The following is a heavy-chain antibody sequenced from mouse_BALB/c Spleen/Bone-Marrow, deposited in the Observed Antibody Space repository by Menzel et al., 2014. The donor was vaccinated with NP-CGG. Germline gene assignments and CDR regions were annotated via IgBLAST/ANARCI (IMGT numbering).Heavy chain of an antibody. D-gene: IGHD1-1*01. CDR2: ILPGSGTA. V-gene: IGHV1-9*01. Sequence: VQLQESGAELLKPGASVRISCKATGYTFSNYWIDWVKQRPGHGLEWIGEILPGSGTANYNEKFKGKATFTADTSSNTAYMQLSGLTSEDSALYYCARASVVPYYFDFGGQVTTLTVSS. CDR3: ARASVVPYYFDF. J-gene: IGHJ2*01. CDR1: GYTFSNYW.